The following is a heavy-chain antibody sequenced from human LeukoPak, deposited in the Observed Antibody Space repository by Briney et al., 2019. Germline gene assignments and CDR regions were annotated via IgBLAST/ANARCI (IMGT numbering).Heavy chain of an antibody. Sequence: GGSLRLSCAASGFTISSYAMSWVRQAPGKGLEWVSALSGSGGSTYYADSVKGRFTISRDNSKNTLYLQMNSLRAEDTAVYYCAKVATRRYYDSSGYRPYFDYWGQGTLVTVSS. CDR3: AKVATRRYYDSSGYRPYFDY. D-gene: IGHD3-22*01. V-gene: IGHV3-23*01. CDR1: GFTISSYA. J-gene: IGHJ4*02. CDR2: LSGSGGST.